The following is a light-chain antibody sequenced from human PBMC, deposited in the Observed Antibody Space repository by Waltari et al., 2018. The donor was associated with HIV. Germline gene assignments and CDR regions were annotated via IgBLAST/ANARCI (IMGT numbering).Light chain of an antibody. J-gene: IGLJ2*01. CDR3: CSYAGNYTFV. CDR1: SSDVGGYNY. V-gene: IGLV2-11*01. CDR2: DVS. Sequence: QSALTQPRSVSGSPGQSVTISCTGTSSDVGGYNYVSWYQQHPGKAPKFMIYDVSKRPSGVPDRFSGSKSGNTASLTISGLQAEDEADYCCCSYAGNYTFVFGGGTKLTVL.